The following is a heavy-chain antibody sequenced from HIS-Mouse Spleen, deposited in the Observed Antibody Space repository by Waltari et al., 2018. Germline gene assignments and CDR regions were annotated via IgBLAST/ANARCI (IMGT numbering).Heavy chain of an antibody. CDR3: ARRTAAHDY. D-gene: IGHD2-21*02. J-gene: IGHJ4*02. CDR1: GGSISSSSYY. CDR2: IYYSGST. V-gene: IGHV4-39*01. Sequence: QLQLQESGPGLVKPSETLSLTCTVSGGSISSSSYYWGWLRQPPGKGLEWFGSIYYSGSTYYNPSLKSRVTISVDTSKKQFSLKLSSVTAADTAVYYCARRTAAHDYWGQGTLVTVSS.